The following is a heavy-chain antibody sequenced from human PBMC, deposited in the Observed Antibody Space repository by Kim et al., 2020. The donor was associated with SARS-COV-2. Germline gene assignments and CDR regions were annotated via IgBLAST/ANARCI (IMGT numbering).Heavy chain of an antibody. J-gene: IGHJ3*02. V-gene: IGHV3-74*01. CDR3: AREGGDFWSGYSRHDAFDI. Sequence: GRFTISRDNAKNTLYLQMNSLRAEDTAVYYCAREGGDFWSGYSRHDAFDIWGQGTMVTVSS. D-gene: IGHD3-3*01.